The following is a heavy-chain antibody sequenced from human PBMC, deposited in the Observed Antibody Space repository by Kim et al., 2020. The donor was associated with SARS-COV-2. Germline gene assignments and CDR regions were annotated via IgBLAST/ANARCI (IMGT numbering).Heavy chain of an antibody. J-gene: IGHJ4*02. CDR2: IKPDGSEK. D-gene: IGHD3-22*01. Sequence: GGSLRLSCAASGFTFSRYWMSWVRQAPGKGLEWVANIKPDGSEKHYVDSVKGRFTISRDNAKNSLYLQMNSLRAEDTAVYYCARDESITMIVVPPFDLWGQGTLVTVSS. V-gene: IGHV3-7*01. CDR3: ARDESITMIVVPPFDL. CDR1: GFTFSRYW.